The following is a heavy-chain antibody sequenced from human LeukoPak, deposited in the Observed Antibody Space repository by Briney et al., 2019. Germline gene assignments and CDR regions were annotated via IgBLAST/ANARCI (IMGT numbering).Heavy chain of an antibody. D-gene: IGHD3-10*01. V-gene: IGHV1-46*01. CDR3: ARDPVVRGVIISNFFDY. Sequence: GASVKVSCKASGYTFTSYYMHWVRQAPGQGLEWMGIINPSGGSTSYALKFQGRVTMTRDMSTSTVYMELSSLRSEDTAVYYCARDPVVRGVIISNFFDYWGQGTLVTVSS. J-gene: IGHJ4*02. CDR1: GYTFTSYY. CDR2: INPSGGST.